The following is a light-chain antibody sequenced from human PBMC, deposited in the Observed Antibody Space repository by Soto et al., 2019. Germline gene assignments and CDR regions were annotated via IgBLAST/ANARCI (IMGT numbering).Light chain of an antibody. V-gene: IGLV2-11*01. Sequence: ALTQPRSVSWSPGQSVTISCTGTSSDVGGYNYVSWYQQHPGKAPKLMIYDVSKRPSGVPDRFSGSKSGNTASLTISGLQAEDEADYYCCSYAGSYTFFVFGTGTKVTVL. CDR2: DVS. CDR3: CSYAGSYTFFV. CDR1: SSDVGGYNY. J-gene: IGLJ1*01.